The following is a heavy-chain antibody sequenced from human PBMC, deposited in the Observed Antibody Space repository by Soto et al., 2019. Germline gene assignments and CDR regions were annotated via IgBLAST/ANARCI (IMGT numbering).Heavy chain of an antibody. D-gene: IGHD1-26*01. CDR2: ITYDGSNQ. V-gene: IGHV3-30-3*01. J-gene: IGHJ4*02. CDR3: ARAPSGSYPEFDY. CDR1: GFIFSSYT. Sequence: PVGSLRLSCAASGFIFSSYTMRWVRQAPGKGLEWVGVITYDGSNQYYADSVKGRFTISRDNSRNMLFLQMNGLRPDDTAVYYCARAPSGSYPEFDYWGQGTLVTVSS.